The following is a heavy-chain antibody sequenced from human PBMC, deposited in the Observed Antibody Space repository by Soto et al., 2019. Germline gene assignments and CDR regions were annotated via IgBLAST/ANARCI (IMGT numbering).Heavy chain of an antibody. CDR3: AKATATGGGAFDI. J-gene: IGHJ3*02. CDR2: ILVGGST. Sequence: VGSLRLSCAASGFTCSSYDMSWVRQAPGKGLEWVSTILVGGSTHYPDSVKGRFTISRDNSKNTLFLQMNSLTAGDTAVYYCAKATATGGGAFDICGQGTMVTVSS. D-gene: IGHD2-8*02. V-gene: IGHV3-23*01. CDR1: GFTCSSYD.